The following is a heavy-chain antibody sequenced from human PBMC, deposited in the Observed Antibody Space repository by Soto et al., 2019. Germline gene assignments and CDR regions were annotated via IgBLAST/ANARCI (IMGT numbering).Heavy chain of an antibody. D-gene: IGHD3-10*01. CDR1: GFTFSSYS. J-gene: IGHJ6*02. Sequence: QAGGSLRLSCAASGFTFSSYSMNWVRQAPGKGLEWVSYISSSSSTIYYADSVKGRFTISRDNAKNSLYLQMNSLRDEDTAVYYCAREGAGPEFGETSIGGYYGMDVWGQGTTVTVSS. CDR3: AREGAGPEFGETSIGGYYGMDV. V-gene: IGHV3-48*02. CDR2: ISSSSSTI.